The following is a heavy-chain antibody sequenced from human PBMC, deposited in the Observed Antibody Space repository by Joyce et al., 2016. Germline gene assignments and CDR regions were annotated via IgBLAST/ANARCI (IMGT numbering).Heavy chain of an antibody. CDR2: IPYTGAT. CDR1: GASFTLYPYW. CDR3: ARGTDYVWVSP. V-gene: IGHV4-34*02. Sequence: QVQLQQCGAGLLKPSETLSLTGGVYGASFTLYPYWFSWIRQSPENGLEWIGEIPYTGATNYNPSFKRRVTMSVDTSKSQFVLKLTSMNAADTAVYFWARGTDYVWVSPWGQGTLVTVFS. J-gene: IGHJ4*02. D-gene: IGHD3-16*01.